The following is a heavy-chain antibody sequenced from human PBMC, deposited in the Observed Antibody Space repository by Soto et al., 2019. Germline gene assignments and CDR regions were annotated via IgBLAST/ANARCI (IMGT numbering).Heavy chain of an antibody. Sequence: SETLSLTCTVSGGSITRYYWSWIRQPPGRGLEWIGYIYYSGSTNYNPSLKSRVAISVDTSKNKFSLKLSSATAADTAVYYCARHWVDTEPSSSNTFDIWGQGTMVTVS. CDR1: GGSITRYY. CDR2: IYYSGST. D-gene: IGHD6-13*01. V-gene: IGHV4-59*08. J-gene: IGHJ3*02. CDR3: ARHWVDTEPSSSNTFDI.